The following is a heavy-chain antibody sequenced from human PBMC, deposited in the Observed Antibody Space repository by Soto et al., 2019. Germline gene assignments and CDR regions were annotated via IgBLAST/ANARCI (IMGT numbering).Heavy chain of an antibody. CDR2: INGDGSST. D-gene: IGHD1-7*01. CDR3: ARGARNYYYFDC. V-gene: IGHV3-74*01. Sequence: EVQLVESGGGLVQPGGSLRLSCVASGFTFSNYWIHGVRQAPGKGLVWVSRINGDGSSTNYADSVKGQFTISRDNAKNTVYLQMNSLRVEDTAVYYCARGARNYYYFDCWGQGTLVTVSS. CDR1: GFTFSNYW. J-gene: IGHJ4*02.